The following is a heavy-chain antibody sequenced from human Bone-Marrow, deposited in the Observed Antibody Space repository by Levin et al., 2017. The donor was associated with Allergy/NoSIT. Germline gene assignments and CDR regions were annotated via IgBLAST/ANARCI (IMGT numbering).Heavy chain of an antibody. J-gene: IGHJ4*02. CDR1: GYTFTSYC. Sequence: GESLKISCKASGYTFTSYCMHWVRQAPGQGLEWMGIINPSGGSTSYAQKFQGRVTMTRDTSTSTVYMELSSLRSEDTAVYYCARAQQWPDYWGQGTLVTVSS. D-gene: IGHD6-19*01. CDR2: INPSGGST. CDR3: ARAQQWPDY. V-gene: IGHV1-46*01.